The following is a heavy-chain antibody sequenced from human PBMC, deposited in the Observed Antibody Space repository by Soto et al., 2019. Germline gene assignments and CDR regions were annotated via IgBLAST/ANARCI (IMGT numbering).Heavy chain of an antibody. Sequence: QVQLVQSGAEVKKPGSSVKVSCKASGGTFSSYAISWVRQAPGQGLEWMGGIIPIFGTANYAQKFQGRVTITADESTSTAYMELSRLRAEATGVSYCARDPAVAIVVVVADTGPLSGGWFGPCGQGSLVTVSS. CDR3: ARDPAVAIVVVVADTGPLSGGWFGP. J-gene: IGHJ5*02. CDR2: IIPIFGTA. V-gene: IGHV1-69*01. D-gene: IGHD2-15*01. CDR1: GGTFSSYA.